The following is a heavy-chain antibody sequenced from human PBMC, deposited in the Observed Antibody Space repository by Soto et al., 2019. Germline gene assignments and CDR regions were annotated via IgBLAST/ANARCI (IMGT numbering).Heavy chain of an antibody. J-gene: IGHJ5*02. V-gene: IGHV4-39*01. Sequence: SETLSLTCTVSGGSISSSSYYWGWIRQPPGKGLEWIGSIYYSGSTYYNPSLKSRVTISVDTSKNQFSLKLSSVTAADTAVYYCARRKRACSSNSCLNWFDPWGQGTLVTVSS. CDR1: GGSISSSSYY. CDR3: ARRKRACSSNSCLNWFDP. D-gene: IGHD2-2*01. CDR2: IYYSGST.